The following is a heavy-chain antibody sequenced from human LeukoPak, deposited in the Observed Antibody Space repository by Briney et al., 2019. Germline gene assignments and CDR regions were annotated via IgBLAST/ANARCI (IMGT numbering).Heavy chain of an antibody. V-gene: IGHV5-51*01. CDR1: GYSFTSYW. Sequence: GESLKISCKGSGYSFTSYWIGWVRQMPGKGLEWMGIIYPGDSDTRYSPSFQGQVTISADKSISTAYLQWSSLKASDTAMYYCARQISYCSSTSCDTHLDYWGQGTLVTVSS. CDR3: ARQISYCSSTSCDTHLDY. D-gene: IGHD2-2*02. CDR2: IYPGDSDT. J-gene: IGHJ4*02.